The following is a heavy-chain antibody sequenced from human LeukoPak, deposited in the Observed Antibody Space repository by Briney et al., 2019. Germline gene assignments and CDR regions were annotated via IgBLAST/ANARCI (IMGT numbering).Heavy chain of an antibody. V-gene: IGHV4-59*01. CDR2: IYYRGTT. CDR3: ARLHHDYGSGTYGGAYNYYMDV. CDR1: GGSISSYY. J-gene: IGHJ6*03. D-gene: IGHD3-10*01. Sequence: SETLSLTCTVSGGSISSYYWSWIRQPPGKGLEWVGQIYYRGTTNYNPSLKSRVTISIDTSKNQFSLKLNSVTAADTAVYYCARLHHDYGSGTYGGAYNYYMDVWGKGTTVTVSS.